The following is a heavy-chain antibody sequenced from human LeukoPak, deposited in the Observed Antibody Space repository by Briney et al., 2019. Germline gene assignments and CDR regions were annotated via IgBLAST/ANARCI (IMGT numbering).Heavy chain of an antibody. CDR3: ARGGIQVSGIDEFDY. D-gene: IGHD6-19*01. CDR2: IGIRGDT. CDR1: GFTFIDYD. J-gene: IGHJ4*02. V-gene: IGHV3-13*01. Sequence: GGSLRLSCAASGFTFIDYDMYWVRQVIGKGLEWVSAIGIRGDTHYSGSVKGRFTISRENAESSLYLQMNSLRAEDTAVYYCARGGIQVSGIDEFDYWGQGTLVTVSS.